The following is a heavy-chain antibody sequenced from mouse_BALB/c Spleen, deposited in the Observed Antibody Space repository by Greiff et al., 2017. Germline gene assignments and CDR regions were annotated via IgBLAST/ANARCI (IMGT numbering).Heavy chain of an antibody. CDR1: GYTFTSYW. D-gene: IGHD3-3*01. J-gene: IGHJ3*01. Sequence: LQQPGSELVRPGASVKLSCKASGYTFTSYWMHWVKQRPGQGLEWIGNIYPGSGSTYYNEKFKGKATLTADKSSNTAYMQLSSLTSEDSAVYFCARGTPWFAYWGQGTLVTVSA. CDR3: ARGTPWFAY. CDR2: IYPGSGST. V-gene: IGHV1S22*01.